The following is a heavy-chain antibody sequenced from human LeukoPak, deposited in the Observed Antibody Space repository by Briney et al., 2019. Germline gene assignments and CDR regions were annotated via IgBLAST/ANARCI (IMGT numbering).Heavy chain of an antibody. D-gene: IGHD3-22*01. CDR1: GGTFSSYA. Sequence: SVKVSCKASGGTFSSYAISWVRQAPGQGLEWMGGIIPIFGTANYAQKFQGRVTITTDESTSTAYMEPSSLRSEDTAVYYCARGGDWDYDSSGYYFDYWGQGTLVTVSS. CDR2: IIPIFGTA. V-gene: IGHV1-69*05. J-gene: IGHJ4*02. CDR3: ARGGDWDYDSSGYYFDY.